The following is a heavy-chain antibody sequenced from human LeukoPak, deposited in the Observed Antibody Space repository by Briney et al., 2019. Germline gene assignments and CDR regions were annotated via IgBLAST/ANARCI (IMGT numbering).Heavy chain of an antibody. J-gene: IGHJ4*02. Sequence: PGGSLRLSCAASGFTFSSYWMNWVRPAPGQGLEWVASVKEDGSEKHYVDSVKGRFTISRDNAKNSLYLQMNNMRVEDTAVYYCATGTWLGNGYWGQGTLVTVSS. CDR2: VKEDGSEK. V-gene: IGHV3-7*01. CDR1: GFTFSSYW. CDR3: ATGTWLGNGY. D-gene: IGHD5-24*01.